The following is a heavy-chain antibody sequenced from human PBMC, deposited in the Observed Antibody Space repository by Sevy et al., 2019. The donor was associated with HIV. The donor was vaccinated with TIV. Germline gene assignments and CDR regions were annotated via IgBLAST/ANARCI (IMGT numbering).Heavy chain of an antibody. CDR3: ARAPPVRSGDDSLNWFDP. CDR2: IYYTGST. Sequence: SETLSLTCTVSGGSISAYYWSWIRQPPGKGLEYLGYIYYTGSTNYNPSLKSRVTISVDTSKNQFSLRLSSVTAADTAVYYWARAPPVRSGDDSLNWFDPWGQGTLVTVSS. D-gene: IGHD5-12*01. V-gene: IGHV4-59*01. J-gene: IGHJ5*02. CDR1: GGSISAYY.